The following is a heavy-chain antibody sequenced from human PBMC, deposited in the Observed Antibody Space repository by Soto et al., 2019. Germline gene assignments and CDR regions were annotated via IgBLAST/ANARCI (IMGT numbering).Heavy chain of an antibody. CDR2: ISYDGSNK. CDR3: AKGTGNYDILTGYDAFDI. J-gene: IGHJ3*02. Sequence: GGSLRLSCAASGFTFSSYGMHWVRQAPGKGLEWVAVISYDGSNKYYADSVKGRFTISRDNSKNTLYLQMNSLRAEDTAVYYCAKGTGNYDILTGYDAFDIWGQGTMVTVSS. CDR1: GFTFSSYG. V-gene: IGHV3-30*18. D-gene: IGHD3-9*01.